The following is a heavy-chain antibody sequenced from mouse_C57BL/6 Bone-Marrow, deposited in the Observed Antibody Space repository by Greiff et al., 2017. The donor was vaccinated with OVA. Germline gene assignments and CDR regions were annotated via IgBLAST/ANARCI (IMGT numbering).Heavy chain of an antibody. D-gene: IGHD1-1*01. J-gene: IGHJ2*01. Sequence: VQLQQSGAELVRPGASVKLSCTASGFNIKDYYMHWVKQRPEQGLEWIGRIDPEDGDTEYAPKFQGKATMTADTSYNTAYLQLSSQTSEDTAVYYCTTYDYGDVDYWGQGTTLTVSS. CDR2: IDPEDGDT. CDR1: GFNIKDYY. CDR3: TTYDYGDVDY. V-gene: IGHV14-1*01.